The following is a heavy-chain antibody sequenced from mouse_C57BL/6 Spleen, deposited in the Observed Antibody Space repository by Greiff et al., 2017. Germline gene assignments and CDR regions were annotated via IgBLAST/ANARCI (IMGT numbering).Heavy chain of an antibody. CDR3: TGTAQVSGAMDY. Sequence: VQLQQSGAELVRPGASVTLSCKASGYTFTDYEMHWVKQTPVHGLEWIGAIDPETGGTAYNQKFKGKAILTADQSSSTAYMGLRSLTSEDSAVYYCTGTAQVSGAMDYWGQGTSVTVSS. V-gene: IGHV1-15*01. D-gene: IGHD3-2*02. J-gene: IGHJ4*01. CDR2: IDPETGGT. CDR1: GYTFTDYE.